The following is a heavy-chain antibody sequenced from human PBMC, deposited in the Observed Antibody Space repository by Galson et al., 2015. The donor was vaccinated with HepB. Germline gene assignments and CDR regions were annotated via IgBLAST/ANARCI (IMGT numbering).Heavy chain of an antibody. CDR1: GFTFSTYA. V-gene: IGHV3-23*01. Sequence: SLRLSCAASGFTFSTYAMSWVRQAPGKGLEWISATSDGGAGTAYADSVRGRFTISRDNSKNTLYLQLNILRVEDTAIYYCAKPLYDNSGWIYYYGDWGQGTLVTVSS. D-gene: IGHD3-22*01. J-gene: IGHJ4*02. CDR2: TSDGGAGT. CDR3: AKPLYDNSGWIYYYGD.